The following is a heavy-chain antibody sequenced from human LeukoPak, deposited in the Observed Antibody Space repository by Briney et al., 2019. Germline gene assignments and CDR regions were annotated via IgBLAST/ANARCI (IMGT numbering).Heavy chain of an antibody. V-gene: IGHV4-39*07. J-gene: IGHJ2*01. CDR1: GGSISSSSYY. CDR3: ARGAIGFFWYFDL. Sequence: SETLSLTCTVSGGSISSSSYYWGWTRQPPGKGLEWIGSIYYSGSTYYNPSLKSRVTISVDTSKNQFSLKLSSVTAADTAVYYCARGAIGFFWYFDLWGRGTLVTVSS. D-gene: IGHD3-3*01. CDR2: IYYSGST.